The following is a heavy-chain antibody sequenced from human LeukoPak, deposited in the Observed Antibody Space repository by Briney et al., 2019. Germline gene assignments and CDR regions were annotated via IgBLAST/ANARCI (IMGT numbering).Heavy chain of an antibody. V-gene: IGHV3-53*01. J-gene: IGHJ4*02. CDR3: ARDARYYYDSSGYYYEGFFDY. Sequence: GGSLRLSCAASGFTVSSNYMSWVRQAPGKGLEWVSVIYSGGSTYYADSVKGRFTISRDNAKNSLYLQMNSLRAEDTALYYCARDARYYYDSSGYYYEGFFDYWGQGTLVTVSS. D-gene: IGHD3-22*01. CDR1: GFTVSSNY. CDR2: IYSGGST.